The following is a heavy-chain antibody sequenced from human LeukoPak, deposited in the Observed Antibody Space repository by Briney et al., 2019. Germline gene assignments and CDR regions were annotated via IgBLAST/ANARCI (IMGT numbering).Heavy chain of an antibody. D-gene: IGHD2-2*01. CDR3: AASLPNIVVVPAAKGPFGS. J-gene: IGHJ5*02. CDR2: INGGGGGGT. Sequence: GGSLRLSCAASGFTFSNYAMSWVRQAPGKGLEWVSGINGGGGGGTFHADSVRGRFTISRDNSKNTLYLQMSSLRAKDTAVYYCAASLPNIVVVPAAKGPFGSWGQGTLVTVSS. CDR1: GFTFSNYA. V-gene: IGHV3-23*01.